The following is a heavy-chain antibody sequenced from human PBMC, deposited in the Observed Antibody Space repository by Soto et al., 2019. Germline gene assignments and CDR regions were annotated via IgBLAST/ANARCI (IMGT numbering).Heavy chain of an antibody. D-gene: IGHD6-13*01. J-gene: IGHJ6*02. V-gene: IGHV4-59*01. CDR2: IYDSWST. Sequence: QVQLQESGPGLVKPSETLSLTCTVSGGSISSYYWCWIRQPPGKGLEWIGHIYDSWSTNYNPSLKSRVTISADTSKNKFSLKLSSVSAADTAVYYCARAGGGSSWSSTYYCSCGMDVWGQGTTVTVSS. CDR1: GGSISSYY. CDR3: ARAGGGSSWSSTYYCSCGMDV.